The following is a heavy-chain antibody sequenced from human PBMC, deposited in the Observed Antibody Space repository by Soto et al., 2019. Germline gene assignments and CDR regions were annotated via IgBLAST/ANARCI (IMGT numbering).Heavy chain of an antibody. V-gene: IGHV4-59*01. Sequence: SETLSLTCTVSGGSISSYYWSWIRQPPGKGLEWIGYIYYSGSTNYNPSLKSRVTISVDTSKNQFSLKLSSVTAADTAVYYCAREIAVAGANWFDPWGQGTLVTVSS. CDR2: IYYSGST. CDR1: GGSISSYY. CDR3: AREIAVAGANWFDP. D-gene: IGHD6-19*01. J-gene: IGHJ5*02.